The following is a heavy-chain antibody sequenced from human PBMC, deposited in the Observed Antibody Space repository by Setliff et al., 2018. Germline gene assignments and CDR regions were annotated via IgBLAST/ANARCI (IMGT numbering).Heavy chain of an antibody. D-gene: IGHD3-16*01. J-gene: IGHJ4*02. CDR2: ISKDETKK. CDR1: GFTFSPYI. Sequence: GGSLRLSCAASGFTFSPYIVHWVRQAPGKGLEWVALISKDETKKYLADSVKGRFTISRDNSKNTLYLQMNSLRAEDTAVYYCARDRLRSDSPWGYFDYWGQGTLVTVSS. CDR3: ARDRLRSDSPWGYFDY. V-gene: IGHV3-30*03.